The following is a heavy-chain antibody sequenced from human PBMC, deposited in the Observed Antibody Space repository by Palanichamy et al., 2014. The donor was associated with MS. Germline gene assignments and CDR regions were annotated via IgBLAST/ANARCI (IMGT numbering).Heavy chain of an antibody. V-gene: IGHV1-3*01. J-gene: IGHJ3*02. Sequence: QVQLVQSGAEVKKPGASVKVSCKASGYKFTNYAVHWVRQAPGQRLEWMGWINAGNGNTKYSQKFQGRVTITRDTSANTAYMDLNSLRSEDTAIYYCARIQPDGDGFDIWGQGTMVTVSS. CDR1: GYKFTNYA. CDR2: INAGNGNT. CDR3: ARIQPDGDGFDI.